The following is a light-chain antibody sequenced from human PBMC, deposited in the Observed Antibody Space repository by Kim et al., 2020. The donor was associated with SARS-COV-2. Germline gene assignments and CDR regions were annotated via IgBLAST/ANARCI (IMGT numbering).Light chain of an antibody. CDR1: QSVSSSY. CDR3: QQYGSLIT. V-gene: IGKV3-20*01. CDR2: STS. Sequence: LSRWERATRSCRASQSVSSSYLAWQQQKPGQAPRLLICSTSSRATGIPDRLSGGGSGTDFTLTSSRLEPEDSAVYYCQQYGSLITFGQGTRLEIK. J-gene: IGKJ5*01.